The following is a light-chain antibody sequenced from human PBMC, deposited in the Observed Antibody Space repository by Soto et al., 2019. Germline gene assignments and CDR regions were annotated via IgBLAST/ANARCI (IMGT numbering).Light chain of an antibody. CDR1: SSNIGSNF. CDR3: AAWDDSLSGWV. Sequence: QSVLTQPPSLSGTPGQTVTISCSGSSSNIGSNFVYWYQQFPGTAPKLLIYRNNQRPSGVPDRFSGSKSGTSASLAIRGLPSEDEADYYCAAWDDSLSGWVFGGGTQLTVL. V-gene: IGLV1-47*01. J-gene: IGLJ3*02. CDR2: RNN.